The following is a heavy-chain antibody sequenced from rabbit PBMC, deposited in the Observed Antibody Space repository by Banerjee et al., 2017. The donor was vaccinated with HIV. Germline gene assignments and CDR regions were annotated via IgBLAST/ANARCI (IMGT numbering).Heavy chain of an antibody. Sequence: QEKLVESGGGLVPPEGSMTLTCPASGFSFSSGYYMCWVRQAPGQGTELNACVYPVTSGNIYYASWAKGRFTISKTSSTTVTLKMTSLTAADTATYFCAREKTGYTGYGVAWAYCTDLWGPGTLVTVS. V-gene: IGHV1S45*01. CDR1: GFSFSSGYY. D-gene: IGHD7-1*01. J-gene: IGHJ6*01. CDR2: VYPVTSGNI. CDR3: AREKTGYTGYGVAWAYCTDL.